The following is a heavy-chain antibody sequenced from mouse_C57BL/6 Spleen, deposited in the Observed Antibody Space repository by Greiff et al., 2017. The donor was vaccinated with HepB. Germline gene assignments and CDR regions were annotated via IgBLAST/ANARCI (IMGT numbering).Heavy chain of an antibody. V-gene: IGHV1-72*01. D-gene: IGHD1-1*02. CDR3: ARGGLYGSWFAY. CDR1: GYTFTSYW. Sequence: QVQLQQPGAELVKPGASVKLSCKASGYTFTSYWMHWVKQRPGRGLEWIGRIAPNSGGTKYNEKFKSKATLTVDKPYSTAYMQLSSMTSEDSAVYYCARGGLYGSWFAYWGQGTLGTVSA. CDR2: IAPNSGGT. J-gene: IGHJ3*01.